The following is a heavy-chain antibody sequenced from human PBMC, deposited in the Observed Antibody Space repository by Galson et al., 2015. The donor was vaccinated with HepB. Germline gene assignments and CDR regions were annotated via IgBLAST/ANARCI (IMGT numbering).Heavy chain of an antibody. Sequence: SLRLSCAASGFTFSSYEMNWVRQAPGQGLEWVSYISSSGSTIYYADSVKGRFTISRDNAKNSLYLQMNSLRAEDTAVYYCARSSGWFGEGNDYWGQGTLVTVSS. CDR3: ARSSGWFGEGNDY. J-gene: IGHJ4*02. V-gene: IGHV3-48*03. D-gene: IGHD3-10*01. CDR2: ISSSGSTI. CDR1: GFTFSSYE.